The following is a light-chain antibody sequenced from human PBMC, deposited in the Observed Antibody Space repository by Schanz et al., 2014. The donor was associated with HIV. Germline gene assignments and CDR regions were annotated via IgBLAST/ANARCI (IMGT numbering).Light chain of an antibody. CDR2: GAS. V-gene: IGKV3-20*01. Sequence: EIVLTQSPGTLSLSPGERATLSCRTSQSVSSSYLDWYQQKPGQPPRLLIYGASSRATGIPDRFSGSGSGTDFSLTISRLEPEDFAVYFCQQYATSAFTFGPGTKVDIK. CDR1: QSVSSSY. CDR3: QQYATSAFT. J-gene: IGKJ3*01.